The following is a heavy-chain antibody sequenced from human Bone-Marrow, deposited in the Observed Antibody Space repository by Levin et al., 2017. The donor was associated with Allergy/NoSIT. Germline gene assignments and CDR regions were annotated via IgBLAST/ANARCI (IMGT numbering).Heavy chain of an antibody. CDR3: ASGGYCSGGSCYSAREESWFDP. J-gene: IGHJ5*02. D-gene: IGHD2-15*01. Sequence: SETLSLTCAVSGYSISSGYYWGWIRQPPGKGLEWIGSIYHSGSTYYNPSLKSRVTISVDTSKNQFSLKLSSVTAADTAVYYCASGGYCSGGSCYSAREESWFDPWGQGTLVTVSS. CDR1: GYSISSGYY. CDR2: IYHSGST. V-gene: IGHV4-38-2*01.